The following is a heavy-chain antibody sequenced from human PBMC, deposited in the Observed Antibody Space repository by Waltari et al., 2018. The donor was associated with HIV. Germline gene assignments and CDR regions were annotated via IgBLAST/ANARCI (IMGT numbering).Heavy chain of an antibody. CDR1: GFAFNNYG. V-gene: IGHV3-33*01. Sequence: QVQLVESGGGVVQPGRSLRLSCAASGFAFNNYGRHWFRQAPGKGLEWVAVIWYDGSNKYYADSVKGRFTISRDNSKNTVYLQMNSLRAEDTAVYYCARAAYGDYNSFDYWGQGTLATVSS. CDR2: IWYDGSNK. J-gene: IGHJ4*02. D-gene: IGHD4-17*01. CDR3: ARAAYGDYNSFDY.